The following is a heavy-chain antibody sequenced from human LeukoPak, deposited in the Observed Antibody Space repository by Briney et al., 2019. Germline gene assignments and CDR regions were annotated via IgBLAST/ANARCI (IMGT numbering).Heavy chain of an antibody. D-gene: IGHD3-10*01. J-gene: IGHJ4*02. CDR2: INGAGSST. CDR1: GFTFSNYW. V-gene: IGHV3-74*01. Sequence: GGYLRLYCAASGFTFSNYWMHWVRQAPGKGLVWGSRINGAGSSTSYADSVKGRFTISRDNAKNTLYLQMDSLRAEDTAVYYCARDPYGSGRYWGQGTRVTVSS. CDR3: ARDPYGSGRY.